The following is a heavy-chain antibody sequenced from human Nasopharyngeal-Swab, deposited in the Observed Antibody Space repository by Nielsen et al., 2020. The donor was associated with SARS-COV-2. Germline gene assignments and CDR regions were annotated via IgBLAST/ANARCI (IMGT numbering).Heavy chain of an antibody. CDR2: INSDRSTT. V-gene: IGHV3-74*01. CDR3: ARDLWCFTPANYYYYGMDV. D-gene: IGHD2-21*01. Sequence: GGSLRLSCAASGFTFSSYCMNWVRQAPGKGLVWVSRINSDRSTTCYADSVKGRFTISRDNAKNTLYLQMNSLRAEDTAVYYCARDLWCFTPANYYYYGMDVWGQGTTVTVSS. J-gene: IGHJ6*02. CDR1: GFTFSSYC.